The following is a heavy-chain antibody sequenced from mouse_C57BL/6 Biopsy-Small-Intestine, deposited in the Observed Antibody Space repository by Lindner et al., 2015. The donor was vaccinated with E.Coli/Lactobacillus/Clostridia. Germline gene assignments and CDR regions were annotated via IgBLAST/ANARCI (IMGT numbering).Heavy chain of an antibody. CDR1: GYTFTGYT. CDR3: GRGGYAMDY. CDR2: INPSSGYT. Sequence: VQLQESGAELARPGASVKMSCKSSGYTFTGYTMHWVKQRPGQGLEWIGFINPSSGYTKFNQKFKDKATLTADKSSSTAHMQLSSLTSEDSAVYYCGRGGYAMDYWGQGTSVTVSS. J-gene: IGHJ4*01. V-gene: IGHV1-4*01.